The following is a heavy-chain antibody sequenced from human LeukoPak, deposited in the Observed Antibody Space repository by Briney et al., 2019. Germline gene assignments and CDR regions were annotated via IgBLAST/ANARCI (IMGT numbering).Heavy chain of an antibody. CDR2: ISYTGST. D-gene: IGHD3-16*01. J-gene: IGHJ4*02. V-gene: IGHV4-59*01. Sequence: PSETLSLTCTVSGDSISSYYWSWIRQPPGKGLEWIGYISYTGSTNYNPSLRSRVTIAVDTSSNQFSLRLNSVTAADTAVYYCARVGRGDHTWGSYSFDYWGQGALVTVSS. CDR1: GDSISSYY. CDR3: ARVGRGDHTWGSYSFDY.